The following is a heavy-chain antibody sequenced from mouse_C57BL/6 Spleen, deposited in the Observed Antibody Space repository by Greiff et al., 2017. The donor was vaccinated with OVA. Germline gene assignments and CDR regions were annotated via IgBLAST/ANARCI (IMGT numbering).Heavy chain of an antibody. J-gene: IGHJ4*01. CDR3: ARSSTNAMDY. D-gene: IGHD1-1*01. Sequence: QVQLQQPGAELVRPGSSVKLSCKASGYTFTSYWMHWVKQRPIQGLEWIGNIDPSDSETHYNQKFKDKATLTVDNSSGTAYMQLSSLTSEDSAVYYCARSSTNAMDYWGQGTSVTVSS. V-gene: IGHV1-52*01. CDR1: GYTFTSYW. CDR2: IDPSDSET.